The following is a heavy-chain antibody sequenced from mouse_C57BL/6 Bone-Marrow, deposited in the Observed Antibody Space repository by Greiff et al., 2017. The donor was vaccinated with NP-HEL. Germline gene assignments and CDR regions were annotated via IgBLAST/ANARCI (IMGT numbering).Heavy chain of an antibody. CDR2: IAPSDSYT. CDR3: ARHVSSYV. J-gene: IGHJ3*01. Sequence: QVQLQQPGAELVRPGTSVKLSCKASGYTFTSYWMHWVKQRPGQGLEWIGVIAPSDSYTNYNQKFKGKATLTVDTSSSTAYMQLSSLTSEDSAVYYCARHVSSYVWGQGTLVTVSA. V-gene: IGHV1-59*01. CDR1: GYTFTSYW. D-gene: IGHD1-1*01.